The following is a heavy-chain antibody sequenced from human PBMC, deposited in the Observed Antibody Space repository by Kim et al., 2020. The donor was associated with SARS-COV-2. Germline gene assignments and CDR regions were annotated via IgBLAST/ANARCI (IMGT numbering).Heavy chain of an antibody. Sequence: SETLSLTCTVSGGSISSYYWSWIRQPPGKGLEWIGYIYYSGSTNYNPSLKSRVTISVDTSKNQLSLKLSSVTAADTAVYYCARDERDSSGWANWFDPWGQGTLVTVSS. CDR2: IYYSGST. CDR3: ARDERDSSGWANWFDP. J-gene: IGHJ5*02. V-gene: IGHV4-59*13. CDR1: GGSISSYY. D-gene: IGHD6-19*01.